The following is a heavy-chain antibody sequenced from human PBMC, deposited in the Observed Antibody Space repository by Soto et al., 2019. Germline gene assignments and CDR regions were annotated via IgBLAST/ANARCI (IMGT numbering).Heavy chain of an antibody. J-gene: IGHJ3*02. CDR1: GGSISSGGYS. V-gene: IGHV4-30-2*01. D-gene: IGHD3-22*01. Sequence: QLQLQESGSGLVKPSQTLSLTCAVSGGSISSGGYSWSWIRQPPGKGLEWIGYIYHSGSTYYNPSLKSRVTISVDRSKNQFSLKLSSVTAADTAVYYCARSNTNPHLYYYSWGQGTMVTVSS. CDR2: IYHSGST. CDR3: ARSNTNPHLYYYS.